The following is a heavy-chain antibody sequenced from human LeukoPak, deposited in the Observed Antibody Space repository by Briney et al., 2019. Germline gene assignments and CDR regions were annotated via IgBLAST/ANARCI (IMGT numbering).Heavy chain of an antibody. CDR2: VHYTGST. CDR1: GGSINSYY. Sequence: PSETLSLTCTVSGGSINSYYWSWIRQPPGKGLECIGYVHYTGSTNYNPSLKSRVTISVDTSKNQFSLKLSSVTAADTAIYYCARGGYYGSGNDFRFDPWGQGTLVTVSS. J-gene: IGHJ5*02. V-gene: IGHV4-59*01. CDR3: ARGGYYGSGNDFRFDP. D-gene: IGHD3-10*01.